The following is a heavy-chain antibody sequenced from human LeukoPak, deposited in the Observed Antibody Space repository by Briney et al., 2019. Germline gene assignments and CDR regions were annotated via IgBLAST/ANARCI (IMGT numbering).Heavy chain of an antibody. CDR2: IIPIFGTA. CDR3: ARFNTAMVMGEAYFDY. V-gene: IGHV1-69*13. CDR1: GYTFISYD. D-gene: IGHD5-18*01. J-gene: IGHJ4*02. Sequence: SVKVSCKASGYTFISYDISWVRQAPGQGLEWMGGIIPIFGTANYAQKFQGRVTITADESTSTAYMELSSLRSEDTAVYYCARFNTAMVMGEAYFDYWGQGTLVTVSS.